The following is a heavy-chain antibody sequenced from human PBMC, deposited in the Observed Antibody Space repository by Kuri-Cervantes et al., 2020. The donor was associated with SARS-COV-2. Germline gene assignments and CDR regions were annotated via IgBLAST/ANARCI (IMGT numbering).Heavy chain of an antibody. CDR2: TNHSGST. CDR1: SGSFSGYY. D-gene: IGHD4-23*01. Sequence: SQTLSPTCAVYSGSFSGYYWSWIRQPQGKGLEWIGATNHSGSTNYNPSPKSRATISVDTSKNQFSLKLSSVNAADTAVYYCARLQGADYGGKLYYYKDVWGKGTTVTVSS. J-gene: IGHJ6*03. V-gene: IGHV4-34*01. CDR3: ARLQGADYGGKLYYYKDV.